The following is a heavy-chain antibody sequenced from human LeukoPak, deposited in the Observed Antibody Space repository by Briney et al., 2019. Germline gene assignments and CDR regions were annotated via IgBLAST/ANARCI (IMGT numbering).Heavy chain of an antibody. CDR2: IWYDGSNK. Sequence: PGGSLRLSCAASGFTFSSYGMPWVRQAPGKGLEWVAVIWYDGSNKYYADSVKGRFTISRDNSKNTLYLQMNSLRAEDTAVYYCARAGGYCSSTSCRIFGAFDIWGQGTMVTVSS. V-gene: IGHV3-33*01. J-gene: IGHJ3*02. D-gene: IGHD2-2*01. CDR1: GFTFSSYG. CDR3: ARAGGYCSSTSCRIFGAFDI.